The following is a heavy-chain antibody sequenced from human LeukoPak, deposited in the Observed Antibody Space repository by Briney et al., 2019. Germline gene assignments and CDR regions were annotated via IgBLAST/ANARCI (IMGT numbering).Heavy chain of an antibody. Sequence: GSLRLSCTASGFTFGDYAMSWVRQAPGKGLEWVGFIRSKAYGGTTEYAASVKGRFTISRDDSKSIAYLQMNSLKTEATAVYYCTRDRKIHYDYVWGSYRYPACFDYWGQGTLVTVSS. CDR2: IRSKAYGGTT. CDR1: GFTFGDYA. D-gene: IGHD3-16*02. CDR3: TRDRKIHYDYVWGSYRYPACFDY. J-gene: IGHJ4*02. V-gene: IGHV3-49*04.